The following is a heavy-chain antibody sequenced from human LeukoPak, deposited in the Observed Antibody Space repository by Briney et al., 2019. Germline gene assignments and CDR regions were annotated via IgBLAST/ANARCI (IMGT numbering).Heavy chain of an antibody. CDR3: ARLGGDTYYFGSASYPNWYFDL. CDR1: GYTFTSYW. CDR2: IYPDDSDT. V-gene: IGHV5-51*01. D-gene: IGHD3-10*01. Sequence: GESLKISCQASGYTFTSYWIGWVRQMPGKGLEWMGIIYPDDSDTTYSPSFQGQVTISADKSFSTAYLQWSSLKASDTAIYYCARLGGDTYYFGSASYPNWYFDLWGRGTLVTVSS. J-gene: IGHJ2*01.